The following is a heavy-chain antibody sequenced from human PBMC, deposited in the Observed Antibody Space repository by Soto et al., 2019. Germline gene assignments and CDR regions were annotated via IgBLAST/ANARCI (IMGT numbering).Heavy chain of an antibody. CDR2: IYWNGDK. V-gene: IGHV2-5*01. J-gene: IGHJ4*02. Sequence: SGPTLVNPKETLTLTWSFSGFSLTTSGVGVGWIRQPPGKAPEWLALIYWNGDKRYSPSLKSRLTITKDTSKKQVVLTMTNMDPVDTATYYCAQRLGSRGSFDSWGQGSLVTVSS. CDR3: AQRLGSRGSFDS. D-gene: IGHD6-25*01. CDR1: GFSLTTSGVG.